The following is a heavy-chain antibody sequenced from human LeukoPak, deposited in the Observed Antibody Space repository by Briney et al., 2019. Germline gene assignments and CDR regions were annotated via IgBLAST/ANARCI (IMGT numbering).Heavy chain of an antibody. CDR1: GFTVSSNY. Sequence: GGSLRLSCAASGFTVSSNYMSWVRQAPGKGLEWVSVTYSNGRTYYADSVKGRFTISRDISKNTLYLQMNSLKAEDTALFYCARYLRKLYGRGGDYYFYMDVWGKGTTVTVSS. J-gene: IGHJ6*03. CDR2: TYSNGRT. V-gene: IGHV3-53*01. D-gene: IGHD4-17*01. CDR3: ARYLRKLYGRGGDYYFYMDV.